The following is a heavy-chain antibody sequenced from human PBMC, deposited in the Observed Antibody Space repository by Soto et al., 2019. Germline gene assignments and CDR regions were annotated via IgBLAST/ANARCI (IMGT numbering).Heavy chain of an antibody. V-gene: IGHV4-39*01. CDR2: IYSSGST. CDR1: GDSITSNSYF. CDR3: ATRDTVTTYYFDN. Sequence: PSETLSLTCTVSGDSITSNSYFWAWIRQPPGKGLEWIGSIYSSGSTYYNPSLKNRVTISIVTSKSQVSLKLSSVTAADTAVYFCATRDTVTTYYFDNWGRGTLVTVSS. J-gene: IGHJ4*02. D-gene: IGHD4-17*01.